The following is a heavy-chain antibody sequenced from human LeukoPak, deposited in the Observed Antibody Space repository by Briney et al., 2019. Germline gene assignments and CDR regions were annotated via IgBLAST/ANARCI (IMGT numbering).Heavy chain of an antibody. CDR3: ARHDEECPGEYCFLLSFDY. D-gene: IGHD2-8*02. CDR1: GGSINNFY. V-gene: IGHV4-59*08. CDR2: VHSSGRT. J-gene: IGHJ4*01. Sequence: SETLSLTCTVSGGSINNFYWSWIRQSPGKGLECIGYVHSSGRTNYHPSLRSRVSMSADTSKSQLSLRLTSVTAADTAVYFCARHDEECPGEYCFLLSFDYWGPGSLVTVSS.